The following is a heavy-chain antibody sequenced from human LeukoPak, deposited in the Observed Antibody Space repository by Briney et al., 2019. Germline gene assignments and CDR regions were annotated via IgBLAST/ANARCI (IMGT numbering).Heavy chain of an antibody. J-gene: IGHJ4*02. CDR3: ARSDCSGRSCFTFDY. V-gene: IGHV3-23*01. CDR1: GFTFSSYA. CDR2: ISGSGGST. D-gene: IGHD2-15*01. Sequence: PGGSLRLSWAASGFTFSSYAMSWVRQAPGKGLEWVSAISGSGGSTYYADSVKGRFTISRDNSKNTLYLQMNSLRGDDTAVYYCARSDCSGRSCFTFDYWGQGTLVTVSS.